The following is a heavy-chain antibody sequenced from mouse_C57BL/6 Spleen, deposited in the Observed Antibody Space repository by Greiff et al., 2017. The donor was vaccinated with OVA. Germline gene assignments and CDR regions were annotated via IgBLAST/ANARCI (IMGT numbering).Heavy chain of an antibody. J-gene: IGHJ2*01. Sequence: QVQLQQPGAELVRPGTSVKLSCKASGYTFTSYWMHWVKQRPGQGLEWIGVIDPSDSYTNYNQKFKGKATLTVDTSSSTAYMQLSSLTSEDSAVYYCARDWERRVYYFDYWGQGTTLTVSS. D-gene: IGHD4-1*01. CDR3: ARDWERRVYYFDY. V-gene: IGHV1-59*01. CDR2: IDPSDSYT. CDR1: GYTFTSYW.